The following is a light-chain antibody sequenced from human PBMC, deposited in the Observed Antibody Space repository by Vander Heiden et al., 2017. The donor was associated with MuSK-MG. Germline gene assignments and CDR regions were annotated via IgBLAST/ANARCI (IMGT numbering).Light chain of an antibody. V-gene: IGKV1-33*01. Sequence: DIQMTQSPSPLSASVGDRVTITCQASQDISNYLNWYQQKPGKAPKLLIYDASNLETGVPSRFSGSGSGTDFTFTISSLQPEDIATYYCQQDDNLPPRFGQGTKLEIK. CDR2: DAS. CDR3: QQDDNLPPR. CDR1: QDISNY. J-gene: IGKJ2*01.